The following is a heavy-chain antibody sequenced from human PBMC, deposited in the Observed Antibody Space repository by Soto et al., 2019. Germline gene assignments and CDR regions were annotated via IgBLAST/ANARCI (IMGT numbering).Heavy chain of an antibody. Sequence: QVQLVQSGAEVKKPGSSVKVSCEASGGNFSSHVISWVRQAPGQGLEWMGGIIPIFGSPSYAQKFQGRVTITADKSTNTAYMELCSLTSEDSALYYCAKDGRHSESLLPMDYWGQGTLVTVSS. CDR3: AKDGRHSESLLPMDY. CDR2: IIPIFGSP. V-gene: IGHV1-69*06. J-gene: IGHJ4*01. D-gene: IGHD2-15*01. CDR1: GGNFSSHV.